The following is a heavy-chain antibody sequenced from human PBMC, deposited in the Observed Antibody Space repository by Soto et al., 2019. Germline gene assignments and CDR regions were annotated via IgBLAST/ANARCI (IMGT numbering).Heavy chain of an antibody. CDR1: GGSISSSSYY. CDR2: IYYSGST. D-gene: IGHD6-19*01. J-gene: IGHJ2*01. V-gene: IGHV4-39*01. Sequence: QLQLQESGPGLVKPSETLSLTCTVSGGSISSSSYYWGWIRQPPGKGLEWIGGIYYSGSTYYNPSLKSRVPISVDTLRNQFPLELSSVTAAYTAVYYCARLTGYSRGWHVWDAWYFDLCGRGTRVTVAS. CDR3: ARLTGYSRGWHVWDAWYFDL.